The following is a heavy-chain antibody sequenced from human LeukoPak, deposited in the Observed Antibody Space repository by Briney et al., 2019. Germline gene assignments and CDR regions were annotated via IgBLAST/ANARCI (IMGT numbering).Heavy chain of an antibody. CDR3: ARGPPYGRPLDY. CDR1: GXSFSGYY. J-gene: IGHJ4*02. D-gene: IGHD4-17*01. CDR2: INHSGST. Sequence: PSETLSLTCAVYGXSFSGYYWSWIRQPPGKGLEWIGEINHSGSTNYNPSLKSRVTISVDTSKNQFSLKLSSVTAADTAVYYCARGPPYGRPLDYWGQGTLVTVSS. V-gene: IGHV4-34*01.